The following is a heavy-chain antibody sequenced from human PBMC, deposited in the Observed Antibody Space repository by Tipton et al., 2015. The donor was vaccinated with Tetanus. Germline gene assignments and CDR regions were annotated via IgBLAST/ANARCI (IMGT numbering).Heavy chain of an antibody. Sequence: TLSLTCTVSGGSLRGGDHYWSWIRQPPGKGLEWLAYVSSSGRTNPNYDLKSRITTSHDTSKNQFFLRLTSVTSADTAVYYCARANYDNFKKGPFDSGGQGTLVIVSS. V-gene: IGHV4-61*08. D-gene: IGHD3-3*01. CDR2: VSSSGRT. CDR3: ARANYDNFKKGPFDS. J-gene: IGHJ4*02. CDR1: GGSLRGGDHY.